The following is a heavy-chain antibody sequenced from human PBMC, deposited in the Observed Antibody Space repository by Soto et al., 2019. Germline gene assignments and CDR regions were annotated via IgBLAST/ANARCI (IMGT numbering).Heavy chain of an antibody. Sequence: GGSLRLSCAASGFTFSNAWMGWVRQAPGKGLEWVGRIKSKTDGGTTDYAAPVKGRFTISRDDSKNTLYLQMNSLKTEDTAVYYCTTQTDILTGYYNGYYFDYWGQGTLVTVSS. CDR2: IKSKTDGGTT. V-gene: IGHV3-15*01. D-gene: IGHD3-9*01. CDR3: TTQTDILTGYYNGYYFDY. J-gene: IGHJ4*02. CDR1: GFTFSNAW.